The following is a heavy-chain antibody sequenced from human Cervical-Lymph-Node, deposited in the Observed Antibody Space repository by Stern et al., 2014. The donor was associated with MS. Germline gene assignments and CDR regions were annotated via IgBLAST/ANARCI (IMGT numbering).Heavy chain of an antibody. Sequence: ESGPTLVNPTQTLTLTCTFSGFSLSTHGEGVGWIRQPPGKALEXLALLFWDDDNRIRPSLKGRLTITNDTSKNEGVLKMTNMDPVDTATYYCAHRLRGSSSGWTVHYFDYWGQGALVTVSS. CDR3: AHRLRGSSSGWTVHYFDY. CDR2: LFWDDDN. J-gene: IGHJ4*02. D-gene: IGHD6-19*01. V-gene: IGHV2-5*02. CDR1: GFSLSTHGEG.